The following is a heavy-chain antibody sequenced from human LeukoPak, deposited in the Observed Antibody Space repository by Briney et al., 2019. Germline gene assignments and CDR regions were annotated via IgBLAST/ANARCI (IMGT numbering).Heavy chain of an antibody. D-gene: IGHD2-2*01. CDR2: INPSAGST. CDR3: ARDACSSTICSAGGSWFDP. CDR1: GYTFTSYY. V-gene: IGHV1-46*01. Sequence: ASVTVSCKASGYTFTSYYMHWVRQAPGLGLEWMGIINPSAGSTNYAQKFQGRVTMTRDTSTSTVYLELSRLRSEDTAVYYCARDACSSTICSAGGSWFDPWGQGTLVTVSS. J-gene: IGHJ5*02.